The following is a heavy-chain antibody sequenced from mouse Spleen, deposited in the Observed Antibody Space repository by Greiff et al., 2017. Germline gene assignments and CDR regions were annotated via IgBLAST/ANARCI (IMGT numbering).Heavy chain of an antibody. Sequence: QVQLKESGAELVRPGASVKLSCKASGYTFTDYYINWVKQRPGQGLEWIARIYPGSGNTYYNEKFKGKATLTAEKSSSTAYMQLSSLTSEDSAVYFCARFPYYYGSSYAMDYWGQGTSVTVSS. V-gene: IGHV1-76*01. J-gene: IGHJ4*01. CDR2: IYPGSGNT. D-gene: IGHD1-1*01. CDR1: GYTFTDYY. CDR3: ARFPYYYGSSYAMDY.